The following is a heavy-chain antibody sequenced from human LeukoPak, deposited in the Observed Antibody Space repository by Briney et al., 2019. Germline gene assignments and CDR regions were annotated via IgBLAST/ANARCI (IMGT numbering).Heavy chain of an antibody. D-gene: IGHD3-22*01. V-gene: IGHV3-74*01. J-gene: IGHJ4*02. Sequence: GGSLRLSCAASGFTFSSYAMSWVRQAPGKGLVWVSRINSDGSSTSYADSVKGRFTISRDNAKNTLYLQMSSLRAEDTAVYYCAREFYDGYYSSFDYWGQGTLVTVSS. CDR2: INSDGSST. CDR1: GFTFSSYA. CDR3: AREFYDGYYSSFDY.